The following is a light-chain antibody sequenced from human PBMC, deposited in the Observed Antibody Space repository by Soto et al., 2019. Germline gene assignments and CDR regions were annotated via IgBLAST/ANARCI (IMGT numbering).Light chain of an antibody. Sequence: EIVMTQSPATLSESPGERATLSCRASQSVSSNLAWYQQKRGQAPRLLIYGTSTRATGIPARFSGSGSGTEFTLNISSLQSEDFAVYYCQQYNKWPLTFGGGTKVEIK. CDR2: GTS. J-gene: IGKJ4*01. CDR3: QQYNKWPLT. V-gene: IGKV3-15*01. CDR1: QSVSSN.